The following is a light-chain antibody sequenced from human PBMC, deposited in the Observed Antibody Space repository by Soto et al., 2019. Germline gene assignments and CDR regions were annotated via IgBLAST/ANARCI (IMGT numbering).Light chain of an antibody. J-gene: IGLJ2*01. Sequence: QSVLTQPPSVSGAPGQRVTISCTGSSSSVGAGYDVHWYQHLPGTAPKLLIFSNTNRPSGVPDRFSGSKSGTSVSLAIAGLQAEDEGDYYCQSYDNILSAVLFGGGTKLTVL. V-gene: IGLV1-40*01. CDR2: SNT. CDR1: SSSVGAGYD. CDR3: QSYDNILSAVL.